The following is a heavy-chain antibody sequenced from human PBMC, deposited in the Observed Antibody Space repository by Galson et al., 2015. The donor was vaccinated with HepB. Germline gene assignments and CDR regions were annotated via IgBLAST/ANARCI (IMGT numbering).Heavy chain of an antibody. D-gene: IGHD6-19*01. V-gene: IGHV3-23*01. J-gene: IGHJ4*02. Sequence: SLRLSCAASGFTFSSHALNWVRQAPGEGLEWVSSISGSGDRTYYADPVKGRFTISRDNSKNTVFLQMNSLRVEDTAIYYCAKGIVSSGEYSSGWDNWGQGTLVTVSS. CDR2: ISGSGDRT. CDR1: GFTFSSHA. CDR3: AKGIVSSGEYSSGWDN.